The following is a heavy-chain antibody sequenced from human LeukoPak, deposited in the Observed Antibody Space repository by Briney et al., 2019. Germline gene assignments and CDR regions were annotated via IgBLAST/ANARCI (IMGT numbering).Heavy chain of an antibody. J-gene: IGHJ2*01. CDR2: ISSNGGST. D-gene: IGHD1-20*01. Sequence: GGSLRLSCAASGFTFSSYAMHWDRQAPGKGLEYVSAISSNGGSTYYANSVKGRFTISRDNSKNTLYLQMGSLRAEDMAVYYCARGIYNWNDNWYFDLWGRGALSTVSS. CDR1: GFTFSSYA. CDR3: ARGIYNWNDNWYFDL. V-gene: IGHV3-64*01.